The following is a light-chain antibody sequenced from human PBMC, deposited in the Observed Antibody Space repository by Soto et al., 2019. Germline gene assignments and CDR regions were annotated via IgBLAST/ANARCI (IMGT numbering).Light chain of an antibody. J-gene: IGLJ1*01. CDR3: SSYTITITYV. Sequence: QSVLTQPASVSGSPGQSITISCTGTSSDVGGYNYVSWYQQHPGKAPKLMIYEVSDRPSGVSNRFSGSKSGNTASLTISGLQADDEADYYCSSYTITITYVLGTVTKVTV. CDR2: EVS. V-gene: IGLV2-14*01. CDR1: SSDVGGYNY.